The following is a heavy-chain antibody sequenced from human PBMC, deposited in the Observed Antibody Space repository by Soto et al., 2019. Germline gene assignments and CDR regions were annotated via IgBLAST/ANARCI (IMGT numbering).Heavy chain of an antibody. Sequence: EVQLVESGGGLVKPGGSLRLSCEDSGFTFSSYTMNWVRRAPGKGLGWVSSISSRSTNTHYADSVRGRFTISRDSAKRSLYLQMNSLRAEGTAVYYCARGPLYYFDYWGQGTMVTVSS. CDR2: ISSRSTNT. CDR1: GFTFSSYT. V-gene: IGHV3-21*02. J-gene: IGHJ4*02. CDR3: ARGPLYYFDY.